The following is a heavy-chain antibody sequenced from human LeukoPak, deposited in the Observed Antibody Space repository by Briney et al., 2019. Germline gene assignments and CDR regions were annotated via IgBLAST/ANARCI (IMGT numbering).Heavy chain of an antibody. CDR1: GYTFTGYY. CDR3: ARDLRGDGYNADH. V-gene: IGHV1-2*06. D-gene: IGHD5-24*01. CDR2: INPNSGGT. J-gene: IGHJ4*02. Sequence: ASVNVSCKASGYTFTGYYMHWVRQAPGQGLEWMGRINPNSGGTNYAQKFQGRVTMARDTSISTAYMELSRLRSDDTAVYYCARDLRGDGYNADHWGQGTLVTVSS.